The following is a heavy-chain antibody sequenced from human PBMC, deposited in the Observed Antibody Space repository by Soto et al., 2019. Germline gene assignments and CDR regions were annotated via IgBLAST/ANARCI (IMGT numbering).Heavy chain of an antibody. CDR2: INPSGGST. CDR1: GYTFTSYY. J-gene: IGHJ4*02. CDR3: ARGPYYFDSTGYYGH. V-gene: IGHV1-46*01. D-gene: IGHD3-22*01. Sequence: ASVKVSCKASGYTFTSYYMHWVRQAPGQGLEWMGVINPSGGSTNYAQKFRGRVTMTKGTSTTTVYMELSSLRSEDTAVYYCARGPYYFDSTGYYGHWGQGTLVTVSS.